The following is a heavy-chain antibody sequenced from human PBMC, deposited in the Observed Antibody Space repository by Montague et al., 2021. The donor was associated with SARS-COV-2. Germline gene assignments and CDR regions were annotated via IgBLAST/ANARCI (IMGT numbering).Heavy chain of an antibody. Sequence: SETLSLTSTVSSGSINNDIYYWGWIRQPPGKGPEWIGGSRYGGTSYYNPSLKSRVTISIDTSNNQCSLKMTAVTAADTAVYFCARQDIQLRFDLWGRGTLVTVSS. J-gene: IGHJ2*01. CDR1: SGSINNDIYY. CDR2: SRYGGTS. CDR3: ARQDIQLRFDL. D-gene: IGHD1-1*01. V-gene: IGHV4-39*01.